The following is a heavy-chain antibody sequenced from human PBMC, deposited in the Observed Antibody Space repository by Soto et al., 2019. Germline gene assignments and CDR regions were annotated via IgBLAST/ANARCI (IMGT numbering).Heavy chain of an antibody. CDR3: AKPSDIVVVPAAMWAEYFQH. V-gene: IGHV3-23*01. J-gene: IGHJ1*01. CDR2: ISGSGGST. CDR1: GFTFSSYA. D-gene: IGHD2-2*01. Sequence: GSLRLSCAASGFTFSSYAMSWVRQAPGKGLEWVSAISGSGGSTYYADSVKGRFAISRDNSKNTLYLQMNSLRAEDTAVYYCAKPSDIVVVPAAMWAEYFQHWGQGTLVTVSS.